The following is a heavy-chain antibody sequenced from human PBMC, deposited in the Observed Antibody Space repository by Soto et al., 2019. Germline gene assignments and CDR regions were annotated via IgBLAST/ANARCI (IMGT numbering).Heavy chain of an antibody. CDR3: ARRAMVSSSYYGMDV. D-gene: IGHD5-18*01. CDR2: IYPGDSDT. J-gene: IGHJ6*02. Sequence: EVQLVQSGAEVKKPGESLKISCKGSGYSFTSYWIGWVRQMPGKGLEWMGIIYPGDSDTRYSPSFQGQVTISADKSISTAYLQWSSLKASDTAKYYCARRAMVSSSYYGMDVWGQGTTVTVSS. V-gene: IGHV5-51*01. CDR1: GYSFTSYW.